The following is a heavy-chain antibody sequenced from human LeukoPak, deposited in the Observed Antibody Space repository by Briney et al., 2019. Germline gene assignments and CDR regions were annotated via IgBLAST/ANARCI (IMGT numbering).Heavy chain of an antibody. V-gene: IGHV3-9*01. J-gene: IGHJ4*02. CDR2: ISWNSGSI. D-gene: IGHD6-19*01. Sequence: GRSLRLSCAASGFTFDDYAMHWVRQAPGKSLEWVSGISWNSGSIGYADSVKGRFTISRDNAKNSLYLQMNSLRAEDTALYYCAKGGYSSDYFDYWGQGTLVTVSS. CDR1: GFTFDDYA. CDR3: AKGGYSSDYFDY.